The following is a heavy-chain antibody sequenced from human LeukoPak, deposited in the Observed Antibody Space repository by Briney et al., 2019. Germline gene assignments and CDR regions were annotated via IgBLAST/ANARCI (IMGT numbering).Heavy chain of an antibody. CDR2: IAVYNGDT. V-gene: IGHV1-18*01. D-gene: IGHD6-19*01. CDR1: GYTFTSYG. Sequence: ASVKVSCKASGYTFTSYGISWVRQAPGQGPEWMGWIAVYNGDTKFLQKFQGRVTLTTDASTNTAYMELRSLTSDDTAVYYCARQAGYSTVWYGGYYFDHWGQGTPVTVSA. CDR3: ARQAGYSTVWYGGYYFDH. J-gene: IGHJ4*02.